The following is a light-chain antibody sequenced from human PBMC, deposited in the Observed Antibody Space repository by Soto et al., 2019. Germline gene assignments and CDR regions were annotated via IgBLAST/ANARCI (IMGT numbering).Light chain of an antibody. CDR2: DAS. V-gene: IGKV1D-13*01. CDR1: QTTNNY. Sequence: AIQLTQSPSSLSASEGDRVTITCRASQTTNNYLNWYQLKPGKAPKLLVYDASTLQSGVASRFSGSGSGTEFTLIISGLQPDDSATYYCQQYTNTNNPWMFGQGTKVDI. CDR3: QQYTNTNNPWM. J-gene: IGKJ1*01.